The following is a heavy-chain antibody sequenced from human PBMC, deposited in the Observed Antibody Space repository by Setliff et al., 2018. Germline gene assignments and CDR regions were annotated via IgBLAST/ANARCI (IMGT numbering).Heavy chain of an antibody. D-gene: IGHD2-2*01. CDR2: ISSTSKYI. Sequence: GESLKISCAASGFTFSDFSINWVRQAPGKGLEWASSISSTSKYIFYADSVEGRFSISRDNAENSLYLQMNSLRTEDTAVYFCARVAMGASCSGTSCQKYRFDYWGQGTLVTVSS. CDR3: ARVAMGASCSGTSCQKYRFDY. J-gene: IGHJ4*02. CDR1: GFTFSDFS. V-gene: IGHV3-21*01.